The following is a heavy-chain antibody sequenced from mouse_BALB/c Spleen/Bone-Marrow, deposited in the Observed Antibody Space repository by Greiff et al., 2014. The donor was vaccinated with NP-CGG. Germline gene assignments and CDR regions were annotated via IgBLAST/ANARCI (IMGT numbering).Heavy chain of an antibody. V-gene: IGHV14-3*02. CDR2: IDPANGNT. Sequence: VQLQQSGAALVKPGASVKLSCTASGFNIKDTYMHWVKQRHEQGLEWIGRIDPANGNTKYDPKFQGKATITADTSSNTAYLQLSSLTSEDTAVYYCANYYYGSHFDYWGQGTTLTVSS. J-gene: IGHJ2*01. D-gene: IGHD1-1*01. CDR1: GFNIKDTY. CDR3: ANYYYGSHFDY.